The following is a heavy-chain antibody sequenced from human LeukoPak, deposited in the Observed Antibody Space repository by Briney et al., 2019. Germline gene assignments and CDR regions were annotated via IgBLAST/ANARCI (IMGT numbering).Heavy chain of an antibody. CDR2: VRGSGGGT. D-gene: IGHD6-19*01. CDR3: AKAGIGVVGYFDY. Sequence: GGSLRLSCAASGFTFSSYAMSWVRQAPGKGLEWVSTVRGSGGGTYYADSVKGRFTISRDNSKNTLYLQMNSLRDEDTALYYCAKAGIGVVGYFDYWGQGTLVTVSS. V-gene: IGHV3-23*01. J-gene: IGHJ4*02. CDR1: GFTFSSYA.